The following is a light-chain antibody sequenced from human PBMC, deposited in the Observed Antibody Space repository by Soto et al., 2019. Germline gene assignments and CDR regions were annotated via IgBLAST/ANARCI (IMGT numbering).Light chain of an antibody. CDR2: QTS. J-gene: IGKJ2*01. V-gene: IGKV3-15*01. CDR3: QHYSGWPPV. Sequence: ETVMTQSPATLSVSPGEGATLSCRASQSVSSNVAWYQQKPGQAPRLLIYQTSARATGIPGRFSGSGSGTDFTLTISNLQSEDFALYYCQHYSGWPPVFGQGTKVDIK. CDR1: QSVSSN.